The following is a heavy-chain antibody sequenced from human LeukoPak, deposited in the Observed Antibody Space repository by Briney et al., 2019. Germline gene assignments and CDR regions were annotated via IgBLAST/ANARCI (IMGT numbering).Heavy chain of an antibody. CDR3: ARDGEQWLVTWFDP. CDR1: GFTFSNYA. D-gene: IGHD6-19*01. Sequence: GGSLRLSCAASGFTFSNYAMHWVRQAPGKGLEWMADISYDGSNKYYTDSVKGRFSISRDNSKNTLYLEMNSLRLEDTAVYYRARDGEQWLVTWFDPWGQGTLVTVAS. V-gene: IGHV3-30-3*01. J-gene: IGHJ5*02. CDR2: ISYDGSNK.